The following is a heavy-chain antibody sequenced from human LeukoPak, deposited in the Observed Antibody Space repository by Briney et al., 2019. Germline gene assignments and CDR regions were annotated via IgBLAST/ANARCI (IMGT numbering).Heavy chain of an antibody. Sequence: ASVKASCKASGYTFTSYAMNWVRQAPGQGLEWMGWINTNTGNPTYAQGFTGRFVFSLDTSVSTAYLQISSLKAEDTAVYYCARAPKYYYDSSGYPYYFDYWGQGTLVTVSS. CDR3: ARAPKYYYDSSGYPYYFDY. J-gene: IGHJ4*02. D-gene: IGHD3-22*01. CDR1: GYTFTSYA. V-gene: IGHV7-4-1*02. CDR2: INTNTGNP.